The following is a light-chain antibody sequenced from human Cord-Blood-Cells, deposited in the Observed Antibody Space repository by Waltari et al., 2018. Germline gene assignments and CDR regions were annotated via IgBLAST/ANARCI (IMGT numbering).Light chain of an antibody. CDR3: CSYAGSVV. CDR1: SSDGGSYNL. V-gene: IGLV2-23*01. J-gene: IGLJ2*01. CDR2: EGR. Sequence: QSALTQPSSVSGSPGQSLTLPCTGTSSDGGSYNLVSWYQPHPGKAPKLMIYEGRKRPSGVSNRFSGSKSGNTASLTISGLQAEDEADYYCCSYAGSVVFGGGTKLTVL.